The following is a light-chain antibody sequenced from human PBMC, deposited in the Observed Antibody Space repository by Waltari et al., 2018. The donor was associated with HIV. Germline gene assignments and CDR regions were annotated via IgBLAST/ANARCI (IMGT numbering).Light chain of an antibody. Sequence: QSVLTQPPSASGTPGQRVTISCSGSSSNIGSNTVSWYQQLPGTAPKLLMYSNGQRPSGVPDRFSGSTSGTSASLAISGLQSEDEADYYCAVWDDSLRARVFGGGTKLTVL. V-gene: IGLV1-44*01. CDR2: SNG. J-gene: IGLJ3*02. CDR1: SSNIGSNT. CDR3: AVWDDSLRARV.